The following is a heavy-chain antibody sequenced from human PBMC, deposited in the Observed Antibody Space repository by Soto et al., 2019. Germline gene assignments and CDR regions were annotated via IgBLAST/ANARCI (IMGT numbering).Heavy chain of an antibody. CDR2: IYYIGST. J-gene: IGHJ4*02. D-gene: IGHD6-19*01. Sequence: QLQLQESGPGLVKPSETLSLTCTVSGGSISGSSYYWGWIRQPPGKGLEWIGTIYYIGSTYYIPSIKSRVPISVDSSKNQFSLKVSSVTAADTAVYYCARNAYRSGWADYWGQGTLVTVSS. V-gene: IGHV4-39*01. CDR1: GGSISGSSYY. CDR3: ARNAYRSGWADY.